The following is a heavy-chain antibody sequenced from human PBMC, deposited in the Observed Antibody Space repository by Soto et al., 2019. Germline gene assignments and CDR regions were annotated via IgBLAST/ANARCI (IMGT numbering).Heavy chain of an antibody. D-gene: IGHD3-22*01. V-gene: IGHV1-46*01. CDR2: INPSDGST. J-gene: IGHJ4*02. Sequence: GASVKLSCTPPGYTFTSYYMHWVPQAPGQGLEWMGIINPSDGSTNYAQKFQGRVTMTRDTSTSKVYMELSSLRSEDTAVYYRARDQVEYYDSSCDIHLWFVGHGDCWGKGSLGTVS. CDR3: ARDQVEYYDSSCDIHLWFVGHGDC. CDR1: GYTFTSYY.